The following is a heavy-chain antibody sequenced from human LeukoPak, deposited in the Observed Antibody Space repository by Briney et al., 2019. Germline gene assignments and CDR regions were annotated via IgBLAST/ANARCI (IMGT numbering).Heavy chain of an antibody. CDR3: ARLVGSGIGGGFDY. V-gene: IGHV3-23*01. J-gene: IGHJ4*02. D-gene: IGHD2-15*01. CDR1: GFTFSSYA. Sequence: GGSLRLSCAASGFTFSSYAMSWVRQAPGKGLEWVSAISGSGGSTYYADSVKGRFTISRDNAKNSLYLQMNSLRAEDTAVYYCARLVGSGIGGGFDYWGQGTLVTVSS. CDR2: ISGSGGST.